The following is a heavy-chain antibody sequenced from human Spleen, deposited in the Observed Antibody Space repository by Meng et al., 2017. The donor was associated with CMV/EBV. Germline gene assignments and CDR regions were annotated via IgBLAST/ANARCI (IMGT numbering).Heavy chain of an antibody. D-gene: IGHD5-24*01. V-gene: IGHV1-69*05. CDR2: IIPIFGAA. CDR1: GGTFNSYA. CDR3: ATTTILITPYKYLAMDV. Sequence: SVKVSCKASGGTFNSYAISWVRQAPGQGLEWMGGIIPIFGAADYAQKFQGRVTITTDESTSTVYMELSSLRSEDTAVYYCATTTILITPYKYLAMDVCGQGTTVTVSS. J-gene: IGHJ6*02.